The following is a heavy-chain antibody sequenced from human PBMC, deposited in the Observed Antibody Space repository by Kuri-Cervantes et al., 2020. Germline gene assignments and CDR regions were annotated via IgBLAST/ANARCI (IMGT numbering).Heavy chain of an antibody. Sequence: GGSLRLSCAASGFTFSSYAMSWVRQAPGKGLEWVSAISGSGGSTYYADSVKGRFTISRDNSNNILYLQMNGLRADDTAVYYCAKDPLAYGGYYFDYWGQGTLVTVSS. J-gene: IGHJ4*02. CDR3: AKDPLAYGGYYFDY. CDR2: ISGSGGST. CDR1: GFTFSSYA. D-gene: IGHD4-23*01. V-gene: IGHV3-23*01.